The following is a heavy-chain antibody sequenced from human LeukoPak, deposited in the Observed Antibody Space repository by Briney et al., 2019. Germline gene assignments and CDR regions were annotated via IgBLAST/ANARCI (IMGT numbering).Heavy chain of an antibody. D-gene: IGHD6-13*01. CDR1: GFTFSSYA. V-gene: IGHV3-23*01. J-gene: IGHJ5*02. CDR2: ISGSGGST. Sequence: GGSLRLSCAASGFTFSSYAMSWVRQAPGKGLEWVSAISGSGGSTYYADSVKGRFTISRDNSKNTLYLQMNSPRAEDTAVYYRAKVGDSSRTPRGNWFDPWGQGTLVTVSS. CDR3: AKVGDSSRTPRGNWFDP.